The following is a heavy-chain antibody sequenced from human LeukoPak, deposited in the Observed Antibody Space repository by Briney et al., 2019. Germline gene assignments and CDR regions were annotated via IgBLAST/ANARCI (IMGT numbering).Heavy chain of an antibody. J-gene: IGHJ4*02. D-gene: IGHD5-18*01. V-gene: IGHV4-59*12. CDR1: DGSISSYF. Sequence: SETLSLTCTVSDGSISSYFWSWIRQPPGKGLEWIGYIYYSGSTNYNPSLKSRVTISVDTSKNQFSLKLSSVTAADTAVYYCARVQHTWITAMVYFDYWGQGTLVTVSS. CDR2: IYYSGST. CDR3: ARVQHTWITAMVYFDY.